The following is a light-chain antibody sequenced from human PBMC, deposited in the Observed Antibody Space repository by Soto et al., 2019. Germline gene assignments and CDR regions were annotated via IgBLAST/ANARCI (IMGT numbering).Light chain of an antibody. CDR3: QVWDSSSDHHYV. Sequence: SYELTQPPSVSVAPGKTPRITCGGTNIGSKSVHWYQQKPGQAPVLVIYYDSDRPSGIPERFSGSNSGNTATLTISRVEAGDEADYYCQVWDSSSDHHYVFGTGTKLTVL. CDR2: YDS. CDR1: NIGSKS. V-gene: IGLV3-21*04. J-gene: IGLJ1*01.